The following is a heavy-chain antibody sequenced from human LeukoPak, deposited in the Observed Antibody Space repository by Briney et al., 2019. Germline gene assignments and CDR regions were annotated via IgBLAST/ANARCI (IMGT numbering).Heavy chain of an antibody. D-gene: IGHD2-2*02. CDR3: ASPSVVVPAAINYYYYMDV. Sequence: GGSLRLSCAASGFTFSSYWMSWVRQAPGKGLEWVANIKQDGSEKYYVDSVKGRFTISRDNAKNSLYLQMNSLRAEDTAVYYCASPSVVVPAAINYYYYMDVWGKGTTVTVSS. CDR2: IKQDGSEK. V-gene: IGHV3-7*01. J-gene: IGHJ6*03. CDR1: GFTFSSYW.